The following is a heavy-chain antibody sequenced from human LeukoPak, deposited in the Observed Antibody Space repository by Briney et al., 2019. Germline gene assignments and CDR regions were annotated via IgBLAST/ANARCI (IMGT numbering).Heavy chain of an antibody. CDR1: GGSIRSGGYS. CDR2: IYYSGST. V-gene: IGHV4-30-4*07. CDR3: ASNYGSGSYYSKPFDY. Sequence: SETLSLTCAVSGGSIRSGGYSWSWIRQPPGKGLEWIGYIYYSGSTYYNPSLKSRVTISVDTSKNQFSLKLSSVTAADTAVYYCASNYGSGSYYSKPFDYWGQGTLVTVSS. J-gene: IGHJ4*02. D-gene: IGHD3-10*01.